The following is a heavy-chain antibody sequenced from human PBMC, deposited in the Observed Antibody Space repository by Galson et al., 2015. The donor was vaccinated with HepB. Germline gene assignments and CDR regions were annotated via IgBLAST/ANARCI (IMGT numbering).Heavy chain of an antibody. Sequence: SLRLSCAASGFTFSSYDMHWVRQATGKGLEWVSAIGTAGDTYYPGSVKGRFTISRENAKNSLYLQMNSLRAGDTAVYYCARVKVDTEHWYFDLWGRGTLVTVSS. D-gene: IGHD5-18*01. CDR1: GFTFSSYD. CDR3: ARVKVDTEHWYFDL. J-gene: IGHJ2*01. CDR2: IGTAGDT. V-gene: IGHV3-13*04.